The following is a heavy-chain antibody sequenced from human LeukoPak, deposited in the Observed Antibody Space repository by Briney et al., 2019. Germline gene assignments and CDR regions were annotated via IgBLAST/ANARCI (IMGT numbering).Heavy chain of an antibody. CDR3: AKDRTHYGSGSYLFDY. CDR2: ISYDGSNK. CDR1: GFTFSSYG. V-gene: IGHV3-30*18. Sequence: GGSLRLSCAASGFTFSSYGVHWVRQAPGKGLEWVAVISYDGSNKYYADSVKGRFTISRDNSKNTLYLQMNSLRAEDTAVYYCAKDRTHYGSGSYLFDYWGQGTLVTVSS. D-gene: IGHD3-10*01. J-gene: IGHJ4*02.